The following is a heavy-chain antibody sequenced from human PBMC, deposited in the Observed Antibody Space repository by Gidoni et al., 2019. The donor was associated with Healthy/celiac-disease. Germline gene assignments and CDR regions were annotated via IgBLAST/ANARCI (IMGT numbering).Heavy chain of an antibody. CDR3: ASSPGYCSGGSCYLDAFDI. CDR2: IYYSGST. CDR1: GGSFSSYY. Sequence: QVQLQESGPGLVKPSETLSLTCTVSGGSFSSYYWSWIRQPPGKGLAWIGYIYYSGSTNYNPSLKSRVTISVDTSKNQFSLKLSSVTAADTAVYYCASSPGYCSGGSCYLDAFDIWGQGTMVTVSS. V-gene: IGHV4-59*01. D-gene: IGHD2-15*01. J-gene: IGHJ3*02.